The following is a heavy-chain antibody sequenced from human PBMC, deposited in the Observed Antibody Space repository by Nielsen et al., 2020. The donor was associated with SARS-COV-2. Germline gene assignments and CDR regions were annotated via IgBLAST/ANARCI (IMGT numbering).Heavy chain of an antibody. CDR1: GYTFTSYY. CDR3: ARDGSVDTAMAMGGYYYYGMDV. CDR2: INPSGGST. V-gene: IGHV1-46*01. Sequence: ASVKVSCKASGYTFTSYYMHWVRQAPGQGLERMGIINPSGGSTSYAQKFQGRVTMTRDTSTSTVYMELSSLRSEDTAVYYCARDGSVDTAMAMGGYYYYGMDVWGQGTTVTVSS. D-gene: IGHD5-18*01. J-gene: IGHJ6*02.